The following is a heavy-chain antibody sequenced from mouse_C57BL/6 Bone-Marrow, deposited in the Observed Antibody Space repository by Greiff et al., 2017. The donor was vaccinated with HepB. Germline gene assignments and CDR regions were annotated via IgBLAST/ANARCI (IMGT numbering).Heavy chain of an antibody. CDR1: GYSFTDYN. D-gene: IGHD1-1*01. CDR2: INPNYGTT. Sequence: EVQLQQSGPELVKPGASVKISCKASGYSFTDYNMNWVKQSHGKSLEWIGVINPNYGTTSYNQKFKGKATLTVDQSSSTAYMQLNSLTSEDSAVYYGARLYYGSGDYYAMDYWGQGTSVTVSS. V-gene: IGHV1-39*01. J-gene: IGHJ4*01. CDR3: ARLYYGSGDYYAMDY.